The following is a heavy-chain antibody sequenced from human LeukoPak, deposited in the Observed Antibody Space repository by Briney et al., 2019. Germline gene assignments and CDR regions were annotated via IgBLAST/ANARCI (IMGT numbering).Heavy chain of an antibody. Sequence: GGSLRLSCAASGFTVSSNYMSWVRQAPGKGLEWVSIIYSGGSTYYTDSVKGRFTISRDNSKNTLYLQMNSLRAEDTAVYYCARDPGVNYYYFDHWGQGSLVIVSS. CDR2: IYSGGST. V-gene: IGHV3-53*01. D-gene: IGHD5-24*01. J-gene: IGHJ4*02. CDR1: GFTVSSNY. CDR3: ARDPGVNYYYFDH.